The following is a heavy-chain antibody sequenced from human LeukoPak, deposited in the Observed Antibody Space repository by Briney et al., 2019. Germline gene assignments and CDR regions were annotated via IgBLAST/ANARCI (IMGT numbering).Heavy chain of an antibody. D-gene: IGHD3-22*01. Sequence: SETLSLTCTVSGGSISNYCWSWIRQPAGKGLEWIGRIYSSGSTNYNPSLKSRVTMSEDTSKNQFSLKLSSVTAADTAVYYCAREENDSGYSDAFDMWGQGTMVTVSS. V-gene: IGHV4-4*07. CDR2: IYSSGST. CDR1: GGSISNYC. J-gene: IGHJ3*02. CDR3: AREENDSGYSDAFDM.